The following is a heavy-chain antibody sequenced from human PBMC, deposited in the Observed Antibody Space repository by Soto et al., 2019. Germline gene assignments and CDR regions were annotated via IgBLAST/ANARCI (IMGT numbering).Heavy chain of an antibody. J-gene: IGHJ4*02. CDR3: AKEAPSLSGSGSYPTDY. V-gene: IGHV3-23*01. CDR2: ISGSGGST. Sequence: GESLKISCAASGFTFSSYAMSWVRQAPGKGLEWVSAISGSGGSTYYADSVKGRFTISRDNSKNTLYLQMNSLRAEDTAVYYCAKEAPSLSGSGSYPTDYWGQGTLVTVSS. D-gene: IGHD3-10*01. CDR1: GFTFSSYA.